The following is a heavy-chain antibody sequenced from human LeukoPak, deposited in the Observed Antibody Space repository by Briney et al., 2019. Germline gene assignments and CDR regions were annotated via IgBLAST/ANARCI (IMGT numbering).Heavy chain of an antibody. CDR1: GGSISSGGYY. CDR2: IYYSGST. Sequence: SETLSLTCTVSGGSISSGGYYWSWLRQHPGKGLESIGYIYYSGSTYYNPSLKSQVTISVDTSKNQFSLKLSSVTAADTAVYYCARRVYDILTGHLNWFDPWGQGTLVTVSS. V-gene: IGHV4-31*01. J-gene: IGHJ5*02. D-gene: IGHD3-9*01. CDR3: ARRVYDILTGHLNWFDP.